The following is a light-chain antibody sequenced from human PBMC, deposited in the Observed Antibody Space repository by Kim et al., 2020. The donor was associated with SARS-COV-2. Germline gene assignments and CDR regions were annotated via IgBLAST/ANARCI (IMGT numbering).Light chain of an antibody. J-gene: IGKJ1*01. CDR1: HTVSGF. CDR2: GAS. Sequence: EIVLTQSPATLSLFPGERATLSCRASHTVSGFLAWYQQKPGQAPRLLIYGASSRATGIPDRFSGSGSGTDFTLTISRLEPEDCAVYYCQQYENSPWTFGQGTKVDIK. V-gene: IGKV3-20*01. CDR3: QQYENSPWT.